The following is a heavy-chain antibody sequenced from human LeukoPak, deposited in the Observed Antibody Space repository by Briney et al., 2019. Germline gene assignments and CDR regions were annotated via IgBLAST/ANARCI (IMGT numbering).Heavy chain of an antibody. D-gene: IGHD3-22*01. CDR2: INPRGGST. V-gene: IGHV1-46*01. J-gene: IGHJ3*01. CDR1: GYTFTSYH. Sequence: ASVKVSCEASGYTFTSYHMHWVRPAPGQGLEWIGIINPRGGSTTYAQRFQGRVTMTGDTSTSTVYMELSSLRSEDTAMYYCARTFYYDSSGPRAFDVWGQGTMVTVSS. CDR3: ARTFYYDSSGPRAFDV.